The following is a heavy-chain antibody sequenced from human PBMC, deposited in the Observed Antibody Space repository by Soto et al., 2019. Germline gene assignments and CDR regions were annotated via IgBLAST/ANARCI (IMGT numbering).Heavy chain of an antibody. Sequence: SETLSLTCTVSGGSIRSSSYYWGWIRQPPGKGLEWIGSIYYSGSTYYNPSLKSRVTISVDTSKNQFSLKLSSVTAADTAVYYCARGPNIRPFDFWGQGTLVIVSS. CDR2: IYYSGST. J-gene: IGHJ4*02. CDR3: ARGPNIRPFDF. V-gene: IGHV4-39*01. CDR1: GGSIRSSSYY.